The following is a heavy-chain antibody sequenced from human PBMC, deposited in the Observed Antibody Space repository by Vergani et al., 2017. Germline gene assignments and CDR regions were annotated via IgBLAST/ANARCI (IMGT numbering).Heavy chain of an antibody. CDR2: ISGSGGST. V-gene: IGHV3-23*04. D-gene: IGHD3-22*01. CDR1: GFTFSSYS. Sequence: EVQLVESGGGLVQPGGSLRLSCAASGFTFSSYSMSWVRQAPGKGLEWVSSISGSGGSTYYADSVKGRFTIYRDNSKNTLYLQMNSLRAEDTAVYYCARSSRGEPDPFDIWGQGTMVTVSS. J-gene: IGHJ3*02. CDR3: ARSSRGEPDPFDI.